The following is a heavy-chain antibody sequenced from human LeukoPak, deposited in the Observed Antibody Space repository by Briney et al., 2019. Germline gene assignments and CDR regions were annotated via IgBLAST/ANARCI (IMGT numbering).Heavy chain of an antibody. D-gene: IGHD6-6*01. CDR1: GYTFTSYY. Sequence: SVKVSCKASGYTFTSYYMHWVRQAPGQGLEWMGGIIPIFGTANYAQKFQGRVTITADESTSTAYMELSSLRSEDTAVYYCAGYSSSWHYYYYMDVWGKGTTVTVSS. V-gene: IGHV1-69*13. J-gene: IGHJ6*03. CDR2: IIPIFGTA. CDR3: AGYSSSWHYYYYMDV.